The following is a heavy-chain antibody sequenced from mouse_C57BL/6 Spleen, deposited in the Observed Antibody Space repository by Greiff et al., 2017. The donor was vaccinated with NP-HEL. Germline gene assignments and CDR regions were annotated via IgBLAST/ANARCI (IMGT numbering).Heavy chain of an antibody. CDR2: INPGSGGT. CDR1: GYAFTNYL. CDR3: AIYYYGSSHYAMDY. V-gene: IGHV1-54*01. Sequence: QVQLQQSGAELVRPGTSVKVSCKASGYAFTNYLIEWVKQRPGQGLEWIGVINPGSGGTNYNEKFKGKATLTADESSSTAYMQLSSLTSEDSAVYFCAIYYYGSSHYAMDYWGQGTSVTVSS. D-gene: IGHD1-1*01. J-gene: IGHJ4*01.